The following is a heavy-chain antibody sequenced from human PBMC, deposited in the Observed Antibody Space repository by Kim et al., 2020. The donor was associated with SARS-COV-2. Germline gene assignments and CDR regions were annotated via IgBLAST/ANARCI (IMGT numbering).Heavy chain of an antibody. Sequence: GGSLRLSCAASGFTFSSYAMSWVRQAPGKGLEWVSAISGSGGSTYYADSVKGRFTISRDNSKNTLYLQMNSLRAEDTAVYYCAKVNGPITMVRGVNFDYWGQGTLVTVSS. D-gene: IGHD3-10*01. V-gene: IGHV3-23*01. J-gene: IGHJ4*02. CDR2: ISGSGGST. CDR1: GFTFSSYA. CDR3: AKVNGPITMVRGVNFDY.